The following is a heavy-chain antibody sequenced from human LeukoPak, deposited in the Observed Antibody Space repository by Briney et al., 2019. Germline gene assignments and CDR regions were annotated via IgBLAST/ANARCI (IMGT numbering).Heavy chain of an antibody. CDR1: GFTFSSYA. J-gene: IGHJ4*02. D-gene: IGHD2-2*01. CDR2: ISGSGGST. Sequence: GGSLRLSCAASGFTFSSYAMSWVRQAPGKGLEWVSAISGSGGSTYYTDSVKGRFTISRDNSKNTLYLQMNSLRAEDTAVYYCAKAYEIVVVPGWGQGTLVTVSS. CDR3: AKAYEIVVVPG. V-gene: IGHV3-23*01.